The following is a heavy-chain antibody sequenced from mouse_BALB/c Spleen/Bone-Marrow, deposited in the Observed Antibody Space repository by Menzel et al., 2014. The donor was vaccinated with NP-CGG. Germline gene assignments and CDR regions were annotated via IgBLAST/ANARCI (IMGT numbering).Heavy chain of an antibody. D-gene: IGHD2-1*01. CDR3: ARRGNRLTHYFDY. CDR2: IQYSGNT. Sequence: VQLKESGPDLVKPSQSLSLTCTVTGYSITSGYSWHWIRQFPGNKLEWMGYIQYSGNTNYNPSLKSRISITRDTSKNQFFLQLNSGTTEDTATYYCARRGNRLTHYFDYWGQGTTLTVSS. CDR1: GYSITSGYS. J-gene: IGHJ2*01. V-gene: IGHV3-1*02.